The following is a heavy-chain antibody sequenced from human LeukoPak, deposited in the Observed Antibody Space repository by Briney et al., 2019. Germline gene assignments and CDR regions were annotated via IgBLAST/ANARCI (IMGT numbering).Heavy chain of an antibody. CDR1: GFTFSSFW. J-gene: IGHJ4*02. V-gene: IGHV3-7*01. CDR2: IKQDGSEK. D-gene: IGHD3-10*01. Sequence: RGSLRLSCAASGFTFSSFWMSWVRQAPGKGLEWLANIKQDGSEKYYVDSVKGRFTISRDNAKNSLYLQMNSLRAEDTAVYYCARYGGSGSYLDYWGQGTLVTVSS. CDR3: ARYGGSGSYLDY.